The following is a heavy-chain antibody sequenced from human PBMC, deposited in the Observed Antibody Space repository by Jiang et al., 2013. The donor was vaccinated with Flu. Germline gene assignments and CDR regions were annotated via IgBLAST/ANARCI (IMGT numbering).Heavy chain of an antibody. CDR3: AREKPLLSTIFGVELSFDP. D-gene: IGHD3-3*01. CDR2: INPNSGGT. V-gene: IGHV1-2*04. J-gene: IGHJ5*02. CDR1: GYTFTGYY. Sequence: SGAEVKKPGASVKVSCKASGYTFTGYYMHWVRQAPGQGLEWMGWINPNSGGTNYAQKFQGWVTMTRDTSISTAYMELSRLRSDDTAVYYCAREKPLLSTIFGVELSFDPWGQGTLVTVSS.